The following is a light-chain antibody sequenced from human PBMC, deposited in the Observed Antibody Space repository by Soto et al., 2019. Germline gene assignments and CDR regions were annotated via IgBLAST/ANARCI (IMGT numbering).Light chain of an antibody. CDR1: QSVSSY. CDR3: QQRSNWPPFT. CDR2: DAS. V-gene: IGKV3-11*01. J-gene: IGKJ3*01. Sequence: EIVLTQSPGTLSLSPGGRATLSCRASQSVSSYLAWYQQKPGQAPRLLIYDASNRATGIPARFSGSGSGTDFTLTISSLEPEDFAVYYCQQRSNWPPFTFGPGTKVDIK.